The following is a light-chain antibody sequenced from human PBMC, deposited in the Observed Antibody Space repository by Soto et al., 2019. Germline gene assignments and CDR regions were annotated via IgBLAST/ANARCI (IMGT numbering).Light chain of an antibody. CDR2: DTV. CDR3: LLSYNGPYV. CDR1: TGTVTSGHY. J-gene: IGLJ1*01. V-gene: IGLV7-46*01. Sequence: QAVVTQEPSLTVSPGGTVTLTCGSSTGTVTSGHYPYWFQQKPGQAPRTLIYDTVKKHSWTPARFSGSLLGGKAALTLSGAQPEDEADYYCLLSYNGPYVFGPGTSHRP.